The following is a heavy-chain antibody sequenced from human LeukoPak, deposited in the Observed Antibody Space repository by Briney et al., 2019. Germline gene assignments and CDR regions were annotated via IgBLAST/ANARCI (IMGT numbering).Heavy chain of an antibody. V-gene: IGHV3-30*04. CDR2: ISYDGSNK. CDR1: GFTFSSYA. D-gene: IGHD3-10*01. Sequence: GGSLRLSCAASGFTFSSYAMHWVRQAPGKGLEWVAVISYDGSNKYYADSVKGRFTFSRDNSKNTLYLQMNSLRAEDTAVHYCARDGGEWDIDYWGQGTLVTVSS. J-gene: IGHJ4*02. CDR3: ARDGGEWDIDY.